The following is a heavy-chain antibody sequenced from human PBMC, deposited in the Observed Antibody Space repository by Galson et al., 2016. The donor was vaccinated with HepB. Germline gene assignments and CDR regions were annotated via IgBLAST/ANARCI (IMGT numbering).Heavy chain of an antibody. CDR3: AKGAPYYYDSSGYYGPGDF. Sequence: SLRLSCAASGFTFSDYALNWVRQAPGKGLEWVSTISGRGGGTYYADSAKGRFTISRDNSKNTLFLQMNSLRAEDTARYYCAKGAPYYYDSSGYYGPGDFWGQGTQVTVSS. V-gene: IGHV3-23*01. D-gene: IGHD3-22*01. CDR2: ISGRGGGT. J-gene: IGHJ4*02. CDR1: GFTFSDYA.